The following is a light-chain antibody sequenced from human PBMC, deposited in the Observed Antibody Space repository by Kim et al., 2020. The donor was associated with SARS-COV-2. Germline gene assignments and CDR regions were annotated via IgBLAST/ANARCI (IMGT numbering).Light chain of an antibody. Sequence: VSPGERVTLSCRASQSLNSNLAWYQQKPGQGPRLLIYGASTGATAIPARFSGSGSGTEFTLTISSLQSEDFAVYYCQQYNAWPWTFGQGTKVDIK. J-gene: IGKJ1*01. CDR2: GAS. V-gene: IGKV3-15*01. CDR1: QSLNSN. CDR3: QQYNAWPWT.